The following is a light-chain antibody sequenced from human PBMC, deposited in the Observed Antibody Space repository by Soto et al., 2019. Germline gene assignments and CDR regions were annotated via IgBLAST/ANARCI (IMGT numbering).Light chain of an antibody. CDR2: DAS. CDR1: QSVDKSY. V-gene: IGKV3-20*01. J-gene: IGKJ4*01. CDR3: QQYAHSPLT. Sequence: EIVLTQSPDTLSLSPGERVTLSCRASQSVDKSYLAWFQQKPGQAPRLLIYDASSRATGIPDRFSGYESGTDFTLTISRLEPEDFAVYYCQQYAHSPLTFGGGTKVEIK.